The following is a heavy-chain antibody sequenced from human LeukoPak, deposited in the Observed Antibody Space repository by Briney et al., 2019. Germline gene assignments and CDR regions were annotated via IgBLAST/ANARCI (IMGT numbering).Heavy chain of an antibody. CDR1: GFTFSSYE. Sequence: GGSLRLSCAASGFTFSSYEMNWVRQAPGKGLEWVSSISSSGSTIYYADSVKGRFTISRDNAKNSLYLQMNSLRAEDTAVYYCAREDYGDYVGYYYYGMDVWGQGTTVTVSS. J-gene: IGHJ6*02. D-gene: IGHD4-17*01. CDR3: AREDYGDYVGYYYYGMDV. CDR2: ISSSGSTI. V-gene: IGHV3-48*03.